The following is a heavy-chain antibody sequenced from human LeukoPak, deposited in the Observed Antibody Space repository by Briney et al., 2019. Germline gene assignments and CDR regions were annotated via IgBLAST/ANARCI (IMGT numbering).Heavy chain of an antibody. V-gene: IGHV3-23*01. J-gene: IGHJ4*02. CDR3: AKDQPLSSSSEADY. Sequence: PGGSLRLSCAASGFTFSSYAMSWVRQAPGKGLEWVPTISGSGGSTYYADSVKGRFTISRDNSKNTLYLQMNSLRAEDTAVYYCAKDQPLSSSSEADYWGQGTLVTVSS. CDR1: GFTFSSYA. CDR2: ISGSGGST. D-gene: IGHD6-6*01.